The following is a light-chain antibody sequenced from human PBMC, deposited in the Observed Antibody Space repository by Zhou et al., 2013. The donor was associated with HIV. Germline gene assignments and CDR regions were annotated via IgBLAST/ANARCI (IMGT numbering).Light chain of an antibody. J-gene: IGKJ4*01. Sequence: DIQMTQSPSSLSASVRDRVTITCRASQGISNSLAWYQQKPGKAPKLLLYAASRLESGVPSRFSGSGSGTDYTLTISSLQPEDFATYYCQQYFNMFTFGGGTKVEI. CDR3: QQYFNMFT. V-gene: IGKV1-NL1*01. CDR2: AAS. CDR1: QGISNS.